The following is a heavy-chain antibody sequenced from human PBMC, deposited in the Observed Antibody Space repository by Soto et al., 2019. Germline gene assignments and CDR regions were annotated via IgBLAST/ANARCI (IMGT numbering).Heavy chain of an antibody. V-gene: IGHV1-46*01. CDR3: ARERVEGVLRFLEWFDY. CDR2: INPSGGST. CDR1: GGTFSSYA. Sequence: ASVNVSCKASGGTFSSYAISWVRQAPGQGLEWMGIINPSGGSTSYAQKFQGRVTMTRDTSTSTVYMELSSLRSEDTAVYYCARERVEGVLRFLEWFDYWGQGTLVTVSS. J-gene: IGHJ4*02. D-gene: IGHD3-3*01.